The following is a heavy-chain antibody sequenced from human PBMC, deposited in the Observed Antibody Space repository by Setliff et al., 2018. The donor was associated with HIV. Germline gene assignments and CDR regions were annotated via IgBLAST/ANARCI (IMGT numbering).Heavy chain of an antibody. CDR2: IYNSGSR. J-gene: IGHJ4*02. V-gene: IGHV4-39*01. D-gene: IGHD2-8*01. CDR1: GGSISGNA. Sequence: SETLSLTCSVSGGSISGNAWSWIRQPPGKGLEWVGSIYNSGSRYYNPSLNSRVTISVDTSKNQFSLKLSSVTAADTAVYYCARQLSNSLECWGQGTPVTVS. CDR3: ARQLSNSLEC.